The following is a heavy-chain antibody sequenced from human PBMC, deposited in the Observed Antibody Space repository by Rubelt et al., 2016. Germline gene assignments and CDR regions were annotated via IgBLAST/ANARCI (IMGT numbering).Heavy chain of an antibody. CDR1: GGSISSVGYY. Sequence: QLQLQESGPGLVKPSETLSLTCSVSGGSISSVGYYWDWIRQPPGRGLEWIGHIDYNGGTYHNPSLQSRLTMPVDTSKKQISLKVSSVSAADAAIYYCVRNLYDGSGYFFWGQGTLVTVSS. CDR3: VRNLYDGSGYFF. V-gene: IGHV4-39*01. CDR2: IDYNGGT. D-gene: IGHD3-22*01. J-gene: IGHJ4*02.